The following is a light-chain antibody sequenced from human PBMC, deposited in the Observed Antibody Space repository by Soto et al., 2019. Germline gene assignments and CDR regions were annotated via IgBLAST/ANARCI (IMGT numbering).Light chain of an antibody. CDR2: DAS. CDR3: QQYNNWPRT. Sequence: VMTQSAATLSIYPGERATLSCRASQNVNYNLAWYQQKPGQAPSLLIHDASIRATAIPARFSGSGSGTEFTLTISSLQSEDFAVYYCQQYNNWPRTFGQGTKVDIK. J-gene: IGKJ1*01. V-gene: IGKV3-15*01. CDR1: QNVNYN.